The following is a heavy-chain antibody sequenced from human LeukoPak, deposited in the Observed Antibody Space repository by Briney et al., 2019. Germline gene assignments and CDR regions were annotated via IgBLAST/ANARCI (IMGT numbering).Heavy chain of an antibody. CDR2: ISKSGSTI. D-gene: IGHD2/OR15-2a*01. CDR3: ARDSISAALFAL. J-gene: IGHJ4*02. Sequence: GGSLRLSCAPSGFTFSLYAMSWVRHAPGKGPEWVLYISKSGSTIYYADSVKGGFTISRDNAKHSLLLQMNSLRDEDSAVYYCARDSISAALFALWGRGPLTTVSS. V-gene: IGHV3-48*02. CDR1: GFTFSLYA.